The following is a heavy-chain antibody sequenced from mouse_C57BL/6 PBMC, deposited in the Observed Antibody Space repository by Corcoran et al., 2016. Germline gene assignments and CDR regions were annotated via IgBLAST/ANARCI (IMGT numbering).Heavy chain of an antibody. CDR3: ARDRRPLDY. J-gene: IGHJ2*01. Sequence: EVQLQQSGPELVKPGASVKISCKASGYTFTDYYMNWVKQSHGKSLEWIGDINPNNGGTSYNQKFKGKATLTVDKSSSTAYMELRSLTSEDSAVYYCARDRRPLDYWGQGTTLTVSS. CDR2: INPNNGGT. CDR1: GYTFTDYY. V-gene: IGHV1-26*01.